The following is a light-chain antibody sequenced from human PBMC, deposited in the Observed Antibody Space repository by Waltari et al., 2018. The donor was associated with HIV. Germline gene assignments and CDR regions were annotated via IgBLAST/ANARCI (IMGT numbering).Light chain of an antibody. Sequence: SYELTQPPSVSVSPGQTARITCSGDTLPKKYAHWYQQKSGQAPVLVIYEDIKRPSGIPERFSGSSSGTMAILTISGAQVEDEADYYCYSTESNGNHRVSGGGTKLTVL. J-gene: IGLJ3*02. V-gene: IGLV3-10*01. CDR3: YSTESNGNHRV. CDR2: EDI. CDR1: TLPKKY.